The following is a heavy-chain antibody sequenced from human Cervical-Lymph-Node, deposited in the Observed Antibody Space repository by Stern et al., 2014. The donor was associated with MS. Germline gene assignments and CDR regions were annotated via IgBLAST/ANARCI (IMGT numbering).Heavy chain of an antibody. J-gene: IGHJ4*02. CDR3: ARISLGSGIDY. V-gene: IGHV1-2*02. D-gene: IGHD1-26*01. Sequence: QVQLMQSGAEVKQPGASMKVTCKASENTFTGYYIHWVRQAPGQGIEWMGWINPNSGATNYAQRFQDRVSLTSDTSNTLAYMELDRLTSDDTAVYYCARISLGSGIDYWGQGSLVTVSS. CDR1: ENTFTGYY. CDR2: INPNSGAT.